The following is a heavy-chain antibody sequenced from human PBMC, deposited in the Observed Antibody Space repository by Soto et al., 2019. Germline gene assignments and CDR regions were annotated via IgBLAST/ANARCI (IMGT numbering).Heavy chain of an antibody. J-gene: IGHJ4*02. CDR1: GYSFASNW. D-gene: IGHD1-26*01. CDR2: IYPGDSDT. CDR3: ARYSGSYWHYLDF. V-gene: IGHV5-51*01. Sequence: PGESLKISCKGSGYSFASNWVAWVRQMPEKGLEWIGTIYPGDSDTKYSSAFRGHVAISADTSVSTAYLQWRSLEATDSAIYYCARYSGSYWHYLDFWGQGTLVTVSS.